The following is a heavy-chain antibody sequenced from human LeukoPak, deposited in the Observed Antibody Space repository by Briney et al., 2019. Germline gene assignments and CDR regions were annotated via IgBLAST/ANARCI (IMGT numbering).Heavy chain of an antibody. CDR2: INTDGSIT. CDR3: ARVPPSVGEATSEYFQD. CDR1: GSTFSTYW. Sequence: GGSLRLSCAASGSTFSTYWMHWVRQAPGKGLLWVSRINTDGSITNYADSVKGRFTISRDNAKNTLYLQMNSLRSEDTAVYYCARVPPSVGEATSEYFQDWGQGTLVTVSS. V-gene: IGHV3-74*01. D-gene: IGHD1-26*01. J-gene: IGHJ1*01.